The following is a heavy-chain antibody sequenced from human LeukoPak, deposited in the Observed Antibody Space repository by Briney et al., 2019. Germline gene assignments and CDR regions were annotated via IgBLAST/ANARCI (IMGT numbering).Heavy chain of an antibody. Sequence: GGSLRLSCAASGFTFSDYDMHWVRQATGKGLEWVSAIGTAGDTYYTGSVKGRFTISRENAKNSLYLQMNSLRAGDTAVYYCARVAKERVGGVYYFDYWGQGTLVTVST. J-gene: IGHJ4*02. CDR2: IGTAGDT. CDR3: ARVAKERVGGVYYFDY. D-gene: IGHD1-1*01. V-gene: IGHV3-13*01. CDR1: GFTFSDYD.